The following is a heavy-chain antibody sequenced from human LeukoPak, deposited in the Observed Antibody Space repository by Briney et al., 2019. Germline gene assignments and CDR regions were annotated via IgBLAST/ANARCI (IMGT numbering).Heavy chain of an antibody. Sequence: PGGSLRLSCAASGLTFSNAWMNWVRQAPGKGLEWVGRIKSKTDGGTTDYAAPVKGRFTISRDDSKNTLYLQMNSLKTEDTAAYYCSTTYYYDSSEGYWGQGTLVTVSS. D-gene: IGHD3-22*01. V-gene: IGHV3-15*07. CDR1: GLTFSNAW. CDR2: IKSKTDGGTT. CDR3: STTYYYDSSEGY. J-gene: IGHJ4*02.